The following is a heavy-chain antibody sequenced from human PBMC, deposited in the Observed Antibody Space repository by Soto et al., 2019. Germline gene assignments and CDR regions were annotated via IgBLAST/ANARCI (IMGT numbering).Heavy chain of an antibody. V-gene: IGHV3-33*01. CDR1: GFTFSSYG. CDR3: ARDGEIGGSYRFDWFDP. J-gene: IGHJ5*02. Sequence: GGSLRLSCAASGFTFSSYGMHWVRQAPGKGLEWVAVIWYDGSNKYYADSVKGRFTISRDNSKNTLYLQMNSLGAEDTAVYYCARDGEIGGSYRFDWFDPWGQGTLVTVSS. D-gene: IGHD3-16*02. CDR2: IWYDGSNK.